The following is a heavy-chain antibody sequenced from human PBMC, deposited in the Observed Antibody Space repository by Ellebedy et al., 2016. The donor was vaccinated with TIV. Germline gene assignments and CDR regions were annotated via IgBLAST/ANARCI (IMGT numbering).Heavy chain of an antibody. CDR1: GGSISSYY. Sequence: MPSETLSLTCTVSGGSISSYYWSWIRQPPGKGLEWIGYIYYSGSTNYNPPLKSRVTISVDTSKNQFSLKLSSVTAADTAVYYFARAGRPWIVGAEYYYYYYGMDVWGQGTTVTVSS. V-gene: IGHV4-59*01. D-gene: IGHD1-26*01. J-gene: IGHJ6*02. CDR3: ARAGRPWIVGAEYYYYYYGMDV. CDR2: IYYSGST.